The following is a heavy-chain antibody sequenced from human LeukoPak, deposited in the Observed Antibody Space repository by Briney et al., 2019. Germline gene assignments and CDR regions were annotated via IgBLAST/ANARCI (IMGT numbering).Heavy chain of an antibody. J-gene: IGHJ3*02. V-gene: IGHV1-3*01. Sequence: ASVKVSCKASGYIFTNYAMHWVRQAPGQSLEWMGWINAGNGNTKYSQKFQGRVTITRDTSASTAYMELSSLRSEDTTVYYCARGDMVRGVNDAFDIWGQGTMVTVSS. CDR3: ARGDMVRGVNDAFDI. D-gene: IGHD3-10*01. CDR2: INAGNGNT. CDR1: GYIFTNYA.